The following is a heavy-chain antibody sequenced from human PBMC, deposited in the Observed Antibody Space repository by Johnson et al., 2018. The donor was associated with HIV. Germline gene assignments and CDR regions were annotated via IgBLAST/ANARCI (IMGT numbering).Heavy chain of an antibody. CDR1: GFTFSSYP. CDR3: ASGDDDGF. V-gene: IGHV3-30*04. Sequence: QVQLVESGGGVVQPGRSLRLSCAASGFTFSSYPMHWVRQAPGKGLEWVAVISFDGKNKFYADSVKGRFTISRDNSRNTLYLQMNSLRPEDTAVYYCASGDDDGFWGRGTLVTVSS. D-gene: IGHD5-12*01. J-gene: IGHJ4*03. CDR2: ISFDGKNK.